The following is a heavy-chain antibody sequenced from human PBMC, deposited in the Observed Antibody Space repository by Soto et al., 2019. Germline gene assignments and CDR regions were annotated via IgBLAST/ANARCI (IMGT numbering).Heavy chain of an antibody. D-gene: IGHD3-3*01. CDR3: AKDQGGTIFGVVIGPGYYMDV. Sequence: GGSLRLSCAASGFTFSSYAMSWVRQAPGKGLEWVSAISGSGGSTYYADSVKGRFTISRDNSKNTLYLQMNSLRAEDTAVYYCAKDQGGTIFGVVIGPGYYMDVWGKGTTVTVSS. CDR2: ISGSGGST. V-gene: IGHV3-23*01. CDR1: GFTFSSYA. J-gene: IGHJ6*03.